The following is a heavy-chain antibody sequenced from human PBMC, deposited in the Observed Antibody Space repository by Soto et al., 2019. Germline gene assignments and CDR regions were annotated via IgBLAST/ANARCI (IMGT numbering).Heavy chain of an antibody. CDR3: ARHYGSGSYNDAFDI. V-gene: IGHV1-46*03. CDR1: GYTFTSYY. J-gene: IGHJ3*02. D-gene: IGHD3-10*01. Sequence: QVQLVQSGAEVKKPGASVKVSCKASGYTFTSYYMHWVRQAPGQGLEWMGIINPSGGSTSYAQKFQGRVTMTRDKSTSTVYMELSSLRSEDTAVYYCARHYGSGSYNDAFDIWGQGTMVTVSS. CDR2: INPSGGST.